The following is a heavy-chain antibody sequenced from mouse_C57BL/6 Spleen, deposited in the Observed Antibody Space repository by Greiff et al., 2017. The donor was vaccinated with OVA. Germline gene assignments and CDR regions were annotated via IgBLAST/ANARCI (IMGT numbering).Heavy chain of an antibody. CDR2: IDPSDSYT. CDR3: ASSNNYYAMDY. D-gene: IGHD2-5*01. CDR1: GYTFTSYW. Sequence: VQLQQPGAELVKPGASVKLSCKASGYTFTSYWMQWVKQRPGQGLEWIGEIDPSDSYTNYNQKFKGKATLTVDTSSSTAYMQLSSLTSEDSAVYYCASSNNYYAMDYWGQGTSVTVSS. J-gene: IGHJ4*01. V-gene: IGHV1-50*01.